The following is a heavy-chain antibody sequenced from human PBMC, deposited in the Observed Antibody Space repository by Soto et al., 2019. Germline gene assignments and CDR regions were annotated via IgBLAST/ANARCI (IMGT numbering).Heavy chain of an antibody. Sequence: SETLSLTCAVYGGSFSGYYWSWIRQPPGKGLEWIGEINHSGSTNYNPSLKSRVTISVDTSKNQFSLKLSSVTAADTAVYYCAVGYDILTGPPYYYGMDVWGQGTTVTRLL. J-gene: IGHJ6*02. V-gene: IGHV4-34*01. D-gene: IGHD3-9*01. CDR3: AVGYDILTGPPYYYGMDV. CDR1: GGSFSGYY. CDR2: INHSGST.